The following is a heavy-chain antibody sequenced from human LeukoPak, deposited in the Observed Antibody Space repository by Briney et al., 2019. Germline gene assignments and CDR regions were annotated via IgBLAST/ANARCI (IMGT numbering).Heavy chain of an antibody. CDR2: ISSSSSYI. V-gene: IGHV3-21*01. CDR1: GFTFSSYN. D-gene: IGHD4-11*01. Sequence: PGGSLRLSCAASGFTFSSYNMNWVRQAPGKGLEWVSFISSSSSYIYYADSVKGRFTISRDNAKNSLYLQMNSLRAEDTAVYYCARDSPATVTTHDYWGQGTLVTVSS. J-gene: IGHJ4*02. CDR3: ARDSPATVTTHDY.